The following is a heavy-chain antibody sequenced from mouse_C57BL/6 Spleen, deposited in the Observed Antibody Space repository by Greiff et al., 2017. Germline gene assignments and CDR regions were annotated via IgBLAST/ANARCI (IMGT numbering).Heavy chain of an antibody. D-gene: IGHD2-5*01. CDR3: VPDFYSNSFAY. CDR1: GYAFSSSW. Sequence: QVQLKHSGPELVKPGASVKISCKASGYAFSSSWMNWVQQRPGKGLEWIGRIYPGDGDTNYNGKFKGKATLTADKSSSTAYMQLSSLTSEDSAVYFCVPDFYSNSFAYWGQGTLVTVSA. V-gene: IGHV1-82*01. CDR2: IYPGDGDT. J-gene: IGHJ3*01.